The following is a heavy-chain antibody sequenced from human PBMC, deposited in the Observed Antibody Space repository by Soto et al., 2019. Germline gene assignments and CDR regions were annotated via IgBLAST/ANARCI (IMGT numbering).Heavy chain of an antibody. D-gene: IGHD5-18*01. CDR1: GYTFISYA. CDR3: ARDPGYSYGYN. Sequence: ASVKVSCKASGYTFISYAMNWVRQAPGQRPEWMGWINAGNGNTKYSQKFQGRVTITRDTSASTGYMELSSLRSEDTAVYYCARDPGYSYGYNWGQGTLVTVSS. J-gene: IGHJ4*02. V-gene: IGHV1-3*01. CDR2: INAGNGNT.